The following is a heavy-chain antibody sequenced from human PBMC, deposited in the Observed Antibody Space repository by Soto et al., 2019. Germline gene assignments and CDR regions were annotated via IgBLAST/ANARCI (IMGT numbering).Heavy chain of an antibody. CDR1: ENTFSSYW. J-gene: IGHJ5*02. V-gene: IGHV5-51*01. CDR2: IYPDDSDT. CDR3: ARSRGGGRHLWFDP. Sequence: GESLKISCKGSENTFSSYWIAWVRQLPGKGLECMGIIYPDDSDTRYSPAFQGQVTISVDKSITTAYLQWSSLKASDTAMYYCARSRGGGRHLWFDPWGQGTQVPVSS. D-gene: IGHD2-15*01.